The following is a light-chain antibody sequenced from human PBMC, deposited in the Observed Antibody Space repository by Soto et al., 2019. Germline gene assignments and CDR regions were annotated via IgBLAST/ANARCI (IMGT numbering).Light chain of an antibody. CDR2: EGG. J-gene: IGLJ2*01. Sequence: QSALTQPASVSGSPGQSITISCTGTSVSWYQQHPGKAPKLIIYEGGKRPSGVSKRFSGSKSGNTASLTISGLQAEDEADYHCCSYAGDSSVIFGAGTKVTVL. V-gene: IGLV2-23*01. CDR3: CSYAGDSSVI. CDR1: S.